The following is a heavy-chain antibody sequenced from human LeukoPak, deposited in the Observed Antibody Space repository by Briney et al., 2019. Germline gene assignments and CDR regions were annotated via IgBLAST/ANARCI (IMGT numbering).Heavy chain of an antibody. Sequence: GGSLRLSCEGSAFIFSGHWMNWVRQTPGKGLEWVASIKEDGSERQYVDSVKGRFSISRDNTKGSLFLQLNSLRAEDTAVYYCARGVPVEMATQQQLYYGMDVWGQGTTVTVSS. D-gene: IGHD5-24*01. V-gene: IGHV3-7*03. CDR2: IKEDGSER. CDR3: ARGVPVEMATQQQLYYGMDV. J-gene: IGHJ6*02. CDR1: AFIFSGHW.